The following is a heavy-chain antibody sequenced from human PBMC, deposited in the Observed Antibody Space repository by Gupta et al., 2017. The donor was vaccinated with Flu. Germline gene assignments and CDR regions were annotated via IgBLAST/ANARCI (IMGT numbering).Heavy chain of an antibody. Sequence: EVQLVESGGGLVQPGGSLTLSCAASGFTFNNYEMNWVRQAPGKGLEWVSYIDTSGTSIFYADSVKGRFTISRDSARTSLFLQMNSLRADDTAVYYCLRDRIGPTGCSFDIWGQGTIVTVSS. J-gene: IGHJ3*02. CDR2: IDTSGTSI. CDR3: LRDRIGPTGCSFDI. D-gene: IGHD2-15*01. V-gene: IGHV3-48*03. CDR1: GFTFNNYE.